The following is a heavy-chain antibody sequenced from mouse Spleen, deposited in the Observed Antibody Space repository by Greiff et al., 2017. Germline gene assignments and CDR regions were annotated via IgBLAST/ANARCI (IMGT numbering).Heavy chain of an antibody. CDR2: IDPETGGT. J-gene: IGHJ2*01. CDR1: GYTFTDYE. D-gene: IGHD2-2*01. V-gene: IGHV1-15*01. CDR3: TRSGGYHYFDY. Sequence: QVQLKQSGAELVRPGASVTLSCKASGYTFTDYEMHWVKQTPVHGLEWIGAIDPETGGTAYNQKFKGKAILTADKSSSTAYMELRSLTSEDSAVYYCTRSGGYHYFDYWGQGTTLTVSS.